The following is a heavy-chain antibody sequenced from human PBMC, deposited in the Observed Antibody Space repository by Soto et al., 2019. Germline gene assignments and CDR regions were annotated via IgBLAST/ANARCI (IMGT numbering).Heavy chain of an antibody. CDR3: ARGGVSTRTFDY. Sequence: RGESLKISCKGSGYNFAGYWIAWVRQMPGKGLELMGIIYPSDSDTRYRPSFQGQVTISADKSISSAYLQWSSLRASDTAMYYCARGGVSTRTFDYLGQGTPVTVSS. J-gene: IGHJ4*02. D-gene: IGHD3-3*01. V-gene: IGHV5-51*01. CDR2: IYPSDSDT. CDR1: GYNFAGYW.